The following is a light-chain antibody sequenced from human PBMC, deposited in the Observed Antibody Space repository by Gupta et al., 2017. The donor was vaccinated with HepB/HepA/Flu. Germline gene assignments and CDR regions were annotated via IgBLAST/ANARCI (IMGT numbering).Light chain of an antibody. J-gene: IGKJ1*01. CDR3: QQRCNWPLT. Sequence: IVLTQSPATLSLSPGERATLSCMASQSISTSLAWYQQKPGQAPRLLIYDASNRATGIPARFSGSGSGTDFTLTISSLEPEDFAVYYCQQRCNWPLTFGQGTKVEIK. CDR1: QSISTS. CDR2: DAS. V-gene: IGKV3-11*01.